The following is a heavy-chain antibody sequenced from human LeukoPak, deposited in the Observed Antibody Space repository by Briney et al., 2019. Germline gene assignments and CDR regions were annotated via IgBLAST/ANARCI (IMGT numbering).Heavy chain of an antibody. CDR1: GFTFSNYV. V-gene: IGHV3-30-3*01. Sequence: GGSLRLSCAASGFTFSNYVMHWVRQAPGKGLEWVAVISYDGSNKYYADSVKGRFTISRDNSKNTLYLQMNSLRAEDTAVYYCARGAHIRVNYDILTGYYSWYFDYWGQGTLVTVSS. CDR3: ARGAHIRVNYDILTGYYSWYFDY. D-gene: IGHD3-9*01. J-gene: IGHJ4*02. CDR2: ISYDGSNK.